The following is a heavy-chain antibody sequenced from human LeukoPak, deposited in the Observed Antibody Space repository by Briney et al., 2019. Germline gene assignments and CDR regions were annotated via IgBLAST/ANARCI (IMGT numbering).Heavy chain of an antibody. CDR2: ISYDGSDK. V-gene: IGHV3-30-3*01. CDR1: GFTFSDYY. CDR3: ARQMGTTVVTPADY. J-gene: IGHJ4*02. Sequence: GGSLRLSCAASGFTFSDYYMSWIRQAPDKGLEWVAVISYDGSDKYYADSVKGRFTISRDNSKNTLYLQMNSLRAEDTAVYYCARQMGTTVVTPADYWGQGTLVTVSS. D-gene: IGHD4-23*01.